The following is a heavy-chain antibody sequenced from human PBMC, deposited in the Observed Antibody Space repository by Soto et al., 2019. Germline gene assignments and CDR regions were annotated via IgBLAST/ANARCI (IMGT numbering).Heavy chain of an antibody. CDR1: GYSFTSYW. D-gene: IGHD2-8*01. Sequence: HGESLKISCKGSGYSFTSYWVGWVRQMPGKGLEWMGIIYPGDSDTRYSPSFQGQVTISADKPISTAYLQWSSLKASDTAMYYCARHRSNATWGGLGGMDVWGQGTTVTVSS. CDR3: ARHRSNATWGGLGGMDV. CDR2: IYPGDSDT. J-gene: IGHJ6*02. V-gene: IGHV5-51*01.